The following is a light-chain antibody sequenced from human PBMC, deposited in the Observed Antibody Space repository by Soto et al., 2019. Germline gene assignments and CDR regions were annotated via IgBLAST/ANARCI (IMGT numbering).Light chain of an antibody. V-gene: IGKV1-39*01. Sequence: DIQMTQSPSSLSASVRDSVTITCRASQNIRNYLNWYQQKPGRAPKILIYAASSLQSGVPSRFSGGGSGTDFTLTISSLQAEDFATYYCQQSSETPYTFGQGTRLEIK. J-gene: IGKJ5*01. CDR1: QNIRNY. CDR2: AAS. CDR3: QQSSETPYT.